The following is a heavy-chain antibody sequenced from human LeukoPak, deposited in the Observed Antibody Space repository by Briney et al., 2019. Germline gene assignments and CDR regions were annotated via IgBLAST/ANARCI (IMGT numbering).Heavy chain of an antibody. CDR2: ISYDGSDK. Sequence: GGSLRLSCAASGFIFSSYTMHWVRQAPGKGLEWVAVISYDGSDKYYADSVKGRFTISRDNAKNSLYLQMNSLRAEDTAVYYCAIIPRAAAGPSARSPFHYWGQGTLVTVSS. J-gene: IGHJ4*02. D-gene: IGHD6-13*01. V-gene: IGHV3-30*04. CDR3: AIIPRAAAGPSARSPFHY. CDR1: GFIFSSYT.